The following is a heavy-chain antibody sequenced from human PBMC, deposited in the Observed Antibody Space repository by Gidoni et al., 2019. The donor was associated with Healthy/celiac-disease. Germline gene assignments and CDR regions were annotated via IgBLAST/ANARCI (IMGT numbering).Heavy chain of an antibody. CDR3: AKGGVGATDVDY. D-gene: IGHD1-26*01. CDR2: ISYDGSNK. J-gene: IGHJ4*02. V-gene: IGHV3-30*18. Sequence: QVQLVESGGGVVQPGRSLRLSCAASGFTFSSYGMHWVRQAQGRGREWVAVISYDGSNKYYADSVKGRFTISRDNSKNTLYLQMNSLRAEDTAVYYCAKGGVGATDVDYWGQGTLVTVSS. CDR1: GFTFSSYG.